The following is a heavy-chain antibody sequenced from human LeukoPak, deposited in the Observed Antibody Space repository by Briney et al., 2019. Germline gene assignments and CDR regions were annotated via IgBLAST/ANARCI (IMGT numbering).Heavy chain of an antibody. J-gene: IGHJ4*02. CDR1: GGSISSYY. Sequence: SETLSLTCTVSGGSISSYYRSWIRQPAGKGLEWIGRIYTSGSTNYNPSLKSRVTMSVDTSKNQFSLKLSSVTAADTAVYYCARDFSSQDYYDSSGYYHPFDYWGQGTLVTVSS. V-gene: IGHV4-4*07. CDR2: IYTSGST. D-gene: IGHD3-22*01. CDR3: ARDFSSQDYYDSSGYYHPFDY.